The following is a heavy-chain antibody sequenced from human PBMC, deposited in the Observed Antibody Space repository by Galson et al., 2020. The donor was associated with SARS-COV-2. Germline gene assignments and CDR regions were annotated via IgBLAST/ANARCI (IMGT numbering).Heavy chain of an antibody. J-gene: IGHJ5*02. CDR2: ISAYNGNT. CDR3: ARTAIHTRQHNWFDP. Sequence: ASVKVSCKASGYTFTSYGISWVRQAPGQGLEWMGWISAYNGNTNYAQKLQGRVTMTTDTSTSPAYMELRSLRSDDTAVYYCARTAIHTRQHNWFDPWGQGTRVTVSA. D-gene: IGHD1-1*01. CDR1: GYTFTSYG. V-gene: IGHV1-18*01.